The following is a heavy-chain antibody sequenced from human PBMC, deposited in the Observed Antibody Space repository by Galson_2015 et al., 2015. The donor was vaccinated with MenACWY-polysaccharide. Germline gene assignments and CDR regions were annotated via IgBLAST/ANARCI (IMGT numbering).Heavy chain of an antibody. D-gene: IGHD6-19*01. CDR2: TYYRSKWYK. CDR1: GDSVSSNTAA. J-gene: IGHJ4*02. Sequence: CAISGDSVSSNTAAWNWIRQSPSRGLEWLGRTYYRSKWYKYYAASVKSRITINVDTSKNQFSLKLTSVTPEDTAMYYCASQGIAVAGVIDYWGQGILVTVSS. V-gene: IGHV6-1*01. CDR3: ASQGIAVAGVIDY.